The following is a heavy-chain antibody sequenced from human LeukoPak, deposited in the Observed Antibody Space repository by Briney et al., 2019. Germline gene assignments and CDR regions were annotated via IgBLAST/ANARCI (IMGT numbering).Heavy chain of an antibody. J-gene: IGHJ4*02. CDR2: IKQDGSEK. CDR1: GFTFSSYW. D-gene: IGHD3-10*01. V-gene: IGHV3-7*01. CDR3: AREAYYYGSGILTFDY. Sequence: GGSLRLSCAASGFTFSSYWMSWVRQAPGKGLERVANIKQDGSEKYYVDSVKGRFTISRDNAKNSLYLQMNSLRAEDTAVYYCAREAYYYGSGILTFDYWGQGTLVTVSS.